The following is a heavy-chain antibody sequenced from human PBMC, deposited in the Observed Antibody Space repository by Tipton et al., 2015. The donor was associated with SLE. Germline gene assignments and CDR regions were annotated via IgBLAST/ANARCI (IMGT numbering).Heavy chain of an antibody. CDR1: GGSISSYY. V-gene: IGHV4-59*01. CDR2: IYYSGST. D-gene: IGHD5-24*01. CDR3: ARVAGGDGSKPFDY. J-gene: IGHJ4*02. Sequence: TLSLTCTVSGGSISSYYWSWIRQPPGKGLEWIGYIYYSGSTNYNPSLKSRVTISVDTSKNQFSLKLSSVTAADTAVYYCARVAGGDGSKPFDYWGQGTLVSVSS.